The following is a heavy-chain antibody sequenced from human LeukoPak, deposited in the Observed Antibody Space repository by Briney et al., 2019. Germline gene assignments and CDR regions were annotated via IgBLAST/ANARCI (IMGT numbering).Heavy chain of an antibody. CDR2: IYYSGST. J-gene: IGHJ4*02. CDR1: GGSISSYY. D-gene: IGHD6-19*01. CDR3: ARGRRSIAVAGSNFDY. V-gene: IGHV4-59*01. Sequence: PSETLSLTCTVSGGSISSYYWSWIRQPPGKGLERIGYIYYSGSTNYNPSLKSRVTISVDTSKNQFSLKLSSVTAADTAVYYCARGRRSIAVAGSNFDYWGQGTLVTVSS.